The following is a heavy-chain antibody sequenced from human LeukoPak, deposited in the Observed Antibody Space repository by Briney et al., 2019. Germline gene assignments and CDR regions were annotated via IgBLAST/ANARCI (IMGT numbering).Heavy chain of an antibody. Sequence: GGSLRLSCAASGFTFSSYWMHWVRQAPGKGLAWVSRINSDGSSTSYADSVKGRFTISRDNAKNTLFLQMNSLRDEDTAVYYCAKGTITYSYYYMEAWGKGTTVTVSS. D-gene: IGHD1-14*01. CDR1: GFTFSSYW. CDR3: AKGTITYSYYYMEA. V-gene: IGHV3-74*01. CDR2: INSDGSST. J-gene: IGHJ6*03.